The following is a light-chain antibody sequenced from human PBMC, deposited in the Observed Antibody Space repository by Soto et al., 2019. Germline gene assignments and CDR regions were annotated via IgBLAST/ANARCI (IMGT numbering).Light chain of an antibody. CDR3: QQYNNWPRRT. CDR2: GAS. V-gene: IGKV3-15*01. J-gene: IGKJ1*01. Sequence: EIVMTQSPATLSVSPGERATLSCRASQSVSSNLAWYQHKPGQAPSLLIYGASTRATGIPARFSGSWSGTEFTLTISSLQSEDFAVYYCQQYNNWPRRTFGQGTKVDIK. CDR1: QSVSSN.